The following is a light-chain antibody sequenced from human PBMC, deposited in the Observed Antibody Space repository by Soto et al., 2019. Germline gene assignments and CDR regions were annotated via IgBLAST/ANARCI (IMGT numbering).Light chain of an antibody. J-gene: IGKJ2*01. V-gene: IGKV4-1*01. CDR2: WAS. Sequence: DIVMTQSPDSLAVSLGERAAINCKSSQSVLYSSNNQNYLAWYQQKPGQPPKLLIYWASTRESGVPDRFRGSGSGTDFTLTISSLQAEDVAVYYCQQYYSTLYTFGQGTRLEIK. CDR3: QQYYSTLYT. CDR1: QSVLYSSNNQNY.